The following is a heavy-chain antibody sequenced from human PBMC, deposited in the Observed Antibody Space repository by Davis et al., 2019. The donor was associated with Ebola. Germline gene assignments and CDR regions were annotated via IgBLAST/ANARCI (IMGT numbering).Heavy chain of an antibody. CDR3: ARDPGSSSFYY. J-gene: IGHJ4*02. Sequence: PGGSLRLSCAASGLSFSTYWMSWVRQTPDKGLEFVANINQGGSVKNYVDSVKGRFTISRDNAKNSLYLQMNSLRAEDTAVYYCARDPGSSSFYYWGQGSLVTVSS. CDR2: INQGGSVK. CDR1: GLSFSTYW. D-gene: IGHD6-6*01. V-gene: IGHV3-7*03.